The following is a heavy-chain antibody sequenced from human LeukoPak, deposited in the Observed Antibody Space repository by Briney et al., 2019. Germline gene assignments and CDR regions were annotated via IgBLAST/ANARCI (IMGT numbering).Heavy chain of an antibody. J-gene: IGHJ4*02. V-gene: IGHV3-49*04. Sequence: PGGSLRLSCTAAGFTLGDYAMNWVRQAPGKGPEWVGFITSKAYGGTREYAASVKGIRTIARDYSKSVAYLKMTSLKTEDTAVYYCSRMTYCSGGSCSFDDWGQGTLVTVSS. CDR3: SRMTYCSGGSCSFDD. D-gene: IGHD2-15*01. CDR2: ITSKAYGGTR. CDR1: GFTLGDYA.